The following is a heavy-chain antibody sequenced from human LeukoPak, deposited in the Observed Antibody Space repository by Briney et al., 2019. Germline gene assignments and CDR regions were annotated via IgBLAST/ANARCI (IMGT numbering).Heavy chain of an antibody. V-gene: IGHV4-34*01. J-gene: IGHJ4*02. CDR1: GGSISSYY. CDR3: AARRSSGYYYPRRYYFDY. D-gene: IGHD3-22*01. Sequence: SETLSLTCTVSGGSISSYYWSWIRQPPGKGLEWIGEINHSGSTNYNPSLKSRVTISVDTSKNQFSLKLSSVTAADTAVYYCAARRSSGYYYPRRYYFDYWGQGTLVTVSS. CDR2: INHSGST.